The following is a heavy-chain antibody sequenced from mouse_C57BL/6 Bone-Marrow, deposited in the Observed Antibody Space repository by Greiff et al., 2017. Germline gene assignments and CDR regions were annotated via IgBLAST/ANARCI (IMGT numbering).Heavy chain of an antibody. D-gene: IGHD1-1*01. Sequence: QVQLKQSGAELAKPGASVKLSCKASGYTFTSYWMHWVKQRPGQGLEWIGYINPSSGYTKYNQKFKDKATLTADKSSSTAYMQLSSLTYEDSAVYYCATPITTVVADYWGQGTTLTVSS. J-gene: IGHJ2*01. V-gene: IGHV1-7*01. CDR1: GYTFTSYW. CDR2: INPSSGYT. CDR3: ATPITTVVADY.